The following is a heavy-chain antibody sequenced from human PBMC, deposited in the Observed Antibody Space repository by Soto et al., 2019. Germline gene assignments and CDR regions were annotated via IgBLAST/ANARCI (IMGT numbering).Heavy chain of an antibody. Sequence: QVQLVESGGGVVQPGRSLRLSCAASGFTFSSYGMHWVRQAPGKGLEWVAVIWYDGSNKYYADSVKGRFTISRDNSKNTLYLQMNSLRAEDTTVYYCAREIDYDFWSGASTGMDVWGQGTTVTVSS. CDR1: GFTFSSYG. CDR3: AREIDYDFWSGASTGMDV. CDR2: IWYDGSNK. D-gene: IGHD3-3*01. V-gene: IGHV3-33*01. J-gene: IGHJ6*02.